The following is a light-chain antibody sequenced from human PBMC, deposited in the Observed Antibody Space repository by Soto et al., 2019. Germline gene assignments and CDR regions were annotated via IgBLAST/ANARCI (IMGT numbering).Light chain of an antibody. CDR1: SSNLGAGYD. V-gene: IGLV1-40*01. J-gene: IGLJ3*02. CDR3: QAYDYSLTASV. CDR2: GNR. Sequence: QAVVTQPPSVSGAPGQRITISCTGNSSNLGAGYDVHWYQQLPGAAPKLVIFGNRNRPSGIPERFSGSKSGTSASLAITGLQAEDEADYYCQAYDYSLTASVFGGGTKLTVL.